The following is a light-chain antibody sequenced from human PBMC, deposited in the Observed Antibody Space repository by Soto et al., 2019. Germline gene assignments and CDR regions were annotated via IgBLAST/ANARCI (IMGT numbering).Light chain of an antibody. Sequence: QSVLTQPPSVSGTPGQRVIISCSGSRSNIGSNSVSWYQQLPGTAPKLLIYINDQRPSGVPDRFSGSTSGTSVSLAISGLQSEDEADYYCASWDDRLKGYVFGTGTKVTVL. CDR3: ASWDDRLKGYV. V-gene: IGLV1-44*01. J-gene: IGLJ1*01. CDR1: RSNIGSNS. CDR2: IND.